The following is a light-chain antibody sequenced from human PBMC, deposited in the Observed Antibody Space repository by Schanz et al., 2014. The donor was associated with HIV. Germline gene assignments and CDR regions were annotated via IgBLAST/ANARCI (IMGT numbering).Light chain of an antibody. Sequence: QSVLTQPPSASGTIGQRVTISCSGSSSNIGTNTVNWYQQFPGTAPTVVIQNNSRRPSGVPDRFSGSKSGTSASLAITGLQAEDEADYYCQSYDSSQSVVVFGGGTKLTVL. J-gene: IGLJ2*01. CDR3: QSYDSSQSVVV. V-gene: IGLV1-44*01. CDR1: SSNIGTNT. CDR2: NNS.